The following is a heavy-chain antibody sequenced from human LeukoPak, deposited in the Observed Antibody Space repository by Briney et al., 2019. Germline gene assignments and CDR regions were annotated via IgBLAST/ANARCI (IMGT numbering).Heavy chain of an antibody. Sequence: GGSLRLSCAASGFTFSSYAMSWVRQAPGKGLEWVSAISGSGGSTYYADSVKGRFTISRDNSKNTLYLQKNSLRAEDTAVYYCAKGAGMEWLFYYFDYWGQGTLVTVSS. CDR1: GFTFSSYA. CDR2: ISGSGGST. CDR3: AKGAGMEWLFYYFDY. D-gene: IGHD3-3*01. J-gene: IGHJ4*02. V-gene: IGHV3-23*01.